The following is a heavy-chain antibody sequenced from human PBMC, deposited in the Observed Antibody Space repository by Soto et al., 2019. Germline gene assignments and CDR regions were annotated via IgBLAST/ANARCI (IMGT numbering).Heavy chain of an antibody. V-gene: IGHV1-18*01. CDR2: ISAYNGNT. CDR3: ARTRGSSRWYGWRPDWFDP. Sequence: QVQLVQSGAEVKKPGASVKVSCKASGYTFTSYGISWVRQAPGQGLEWMGWISAYNGNTNYAQKLQGRGTMTTDTSTSNAYMELRSRRTDDTAVYYCARTRGSSRWYGWRPDWFDPWGQGTLVTVSS. CDR1: GYTFTSYG. D-gene: IGHD6-13*01. J-gene: IGHJ5*02.